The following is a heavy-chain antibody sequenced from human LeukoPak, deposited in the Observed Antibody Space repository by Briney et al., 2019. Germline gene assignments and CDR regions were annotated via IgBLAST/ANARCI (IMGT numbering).Heavy chain of an antibody. D-gene: IGHD6-13*01. Sequence: ASVKVSCKASGYTFTGYYMHWVRQAPGQGLEWMGRINPNSGGTNYAQKFQGRVTMTRDTSISTAYMELSRLRSDDTAVYYCARELVPPYSSCWDYYGMDVWGQGTTVTVSS. J-gene: IGHJ6*02. CDR1: GYTFTGYY. V-gene: IGHV1-2*06. CDR2: INPNSGGT. CDR3: ARELVPPYSSCWDYYGMDV.